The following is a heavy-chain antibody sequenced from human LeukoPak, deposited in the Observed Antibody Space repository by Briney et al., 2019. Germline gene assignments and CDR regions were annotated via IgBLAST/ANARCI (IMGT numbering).Heavy chain of an antibody. CDR2: IIPIFGTA. CDR1: GGTFSSYA. V-gene: IGHV1-69*01. D-gene: IGHD3-10*01. CDR3: ARGSPKYYYGSGSYYPEFDY. Sequence: SVKVSCTASGGTFSSYAISWVRQAPGQGLEWMGGIIPIFGTANYAQKFQGRVTITADESTSTAYMELSSLRSEDTAVYYCARGSPKYYYGSGSYYPEFDYWGQGTLVTVSS. J-gene: IGHJ4*02.